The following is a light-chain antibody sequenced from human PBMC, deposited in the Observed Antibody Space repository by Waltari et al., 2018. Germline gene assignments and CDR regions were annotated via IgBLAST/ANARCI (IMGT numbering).Light chain of an antibody. J-gene: IGLJ1*01. CDR3: CSYSRSGTFL. CDR2: EDT. CDR1: SSDVGNSNV. V-gene: IGLV2-23*01. Sequence: QSVLTQPASVSGSPGQSITISCTGTSSDVGNSNVVSWYLQDPGKVPKLLIYEDTMRPSGGSNRFSGSKSVNTAFLTVAGLRTEDEGDYYCCSYSRSGTFLFGTGTRVTVL.